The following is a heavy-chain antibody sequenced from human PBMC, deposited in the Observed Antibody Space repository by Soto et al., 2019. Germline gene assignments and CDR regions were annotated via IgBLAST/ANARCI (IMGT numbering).Heavy chain of an antibody. J-gene: IGHJ4*02. V-gene: IGHV3-66*01. CDR1: GFTVSSNY. D-gene: IGHD2-21*01. CDR2: ISSGGST. Sequence: PGGSLRLSCAASGFTVSSNYMSWVRQAPGKGLDWVSLISSGGSTYYADSVKGRFTISRDNSKNTLSLQMNSLTAEDTAVYYCVRGDGDRYDGHGYLGRHWGQGSLVTVSS. CDR3: VRGDGDRYDGHGYLGRH.